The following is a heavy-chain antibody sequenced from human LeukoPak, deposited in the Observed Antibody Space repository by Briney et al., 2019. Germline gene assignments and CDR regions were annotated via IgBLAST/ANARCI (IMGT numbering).Heavy chain of an antibody. CDR1: GYTSTDYF. D-gene: IGHD3-10*01. CDR3: AREFNTYYYGSGSHDAFDI. CDR2: ITPYSGAT. Sequence: ASVKVSCKASGYTSTDYFIHWVRQAPGQGLEGMGWITPYSGATDYAQKFQGRVTMTMDTSISTVYMELGRLRSDDTAVYYCAREFNTYYYGSGSHDAFDIWGQGTEVTVS. J-gene: IGHJ3*02. V-gene: IGHV1-2*02.